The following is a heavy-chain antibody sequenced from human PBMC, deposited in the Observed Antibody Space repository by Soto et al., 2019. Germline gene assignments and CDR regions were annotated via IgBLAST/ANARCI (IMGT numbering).Heavy chain of an antibody. CDR2: IKTKADDETT. V-gene: IGHV3-15*07. J-gene: IGHJ3*02. CDR1: GFTFTDAW. Sequence: EVQLVESEGDLVKPGGSLRLSCAASGFTFTDAWMNWVRQAPGKGLEWVGRIKTKADDETTDYAAPVKGRFTISRDDSKNTRYLQMNSLKTEDTAVYYCTTDWTKYAGPHKDALDIWGQGSMVTVSS. D-gene: IGHD2-2*01. CDR3: TTDWTKYAGPHKDALDI.